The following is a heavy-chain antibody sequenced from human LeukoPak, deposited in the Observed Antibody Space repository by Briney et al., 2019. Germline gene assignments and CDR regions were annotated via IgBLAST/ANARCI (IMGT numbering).Heavy chain of an antibody. V-gene: IGHV3-23*01. J-gene: IGHJ4*02. Sequence: GGSLRVSCAASGFTFSSYAMSWVRQAPGKGLEWVSAISGSGGSTYYADSVKGRFTISRDNSKNTLYLQMNSLRAEDTAVYYCAKDYDSWSGYYTGVDYWGQGTLVTVSS. CDR3: AKDYDSWSGYYTGVDY. CDR2: ISGSGGST. CDR1: GFTFSSYA. D-gene: IGHD3-3*01.